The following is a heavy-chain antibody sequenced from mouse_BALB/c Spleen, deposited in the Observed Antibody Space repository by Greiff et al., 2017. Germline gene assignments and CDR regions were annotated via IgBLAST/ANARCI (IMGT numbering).Heavy chain of an antibody. D-gene: IGHD2-4*01. V-gene: IGHV6-6*02. CDR1: GFTFSNYW. J-gene: IGHJ2*01. Sequence: EVKVVESGGGLVQPGGSMKLSCVASGFTFSNYWMNWVRQSPEKGLEWVAEIRLKSNNYATHYAESVKGRFTISRDDSKSSVYLRMNNLRAEDTGIYYCTRDDYDYFDYWGQGTTLTVSS. CDR3: TRDDYDYFDY. CDR2: IRLKSNNYAT.